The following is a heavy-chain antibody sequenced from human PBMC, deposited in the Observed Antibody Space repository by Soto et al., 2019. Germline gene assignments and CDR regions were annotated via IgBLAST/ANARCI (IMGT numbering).Heavy chain of an antibody. CDR3: ARVLNVVVPAARRHPYYFDY. Sequence: GASVKVSCKASGYTFTSHAMHWVRQAPGQRLEWMGWINAGNGNTKYSQKFQGRVTITRDTSASTAYMELSSLRSEDTAVYYCARVLNVVVPAARRHPYYFDYWGQGTLVTVS. D-gene: IGHD2-2*01. V-gene: IGHV1-3*01. CDR2: INAGNGNT. J-gene: IGHJ4*02. CDR1: GYTFTSHA.